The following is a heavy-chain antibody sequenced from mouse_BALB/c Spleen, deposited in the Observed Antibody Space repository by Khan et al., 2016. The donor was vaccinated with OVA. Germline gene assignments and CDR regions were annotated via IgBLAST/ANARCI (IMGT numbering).Heavy chain of an antibody. D-gene: IGHD2-14*01. CDR3: AKNYRYDVYFDY. V-gene: IGHV1S136*01. Sequence: VQLQQSGPELVKPGASVKMSCKASGYTFTSYVMHWLRQKPGQGLEWIGYIYPYNDDTKYNEKFKGKATLTSDKSSSTAYMELSSLTSEDSAVYYCAKNYRYDVYFDYWGQGTTLTGSS. CDR2: IYPYNDDT. CDR1: GYTFTSYV. J-gene: IGHJ2*01.